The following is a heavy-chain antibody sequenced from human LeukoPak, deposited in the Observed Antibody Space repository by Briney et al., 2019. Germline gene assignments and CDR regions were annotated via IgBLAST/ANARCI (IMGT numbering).Heavy chain of an antibody. CDR1: GGSFSGYH. CDR2: INHSGST. V-gene: IGHV4-34*01. CDR3: ARDVDV. J-gene: IGHJ6*04. Sequence: SETLSLTCAVYGGSFSGYHWSWIRQPPGKGLEWIGEINHSGSTNYNPSLKSRVTISVDTSKNQFSLKLSSVTAADTAVYYCARDVDVWGKGTTVTVSS.